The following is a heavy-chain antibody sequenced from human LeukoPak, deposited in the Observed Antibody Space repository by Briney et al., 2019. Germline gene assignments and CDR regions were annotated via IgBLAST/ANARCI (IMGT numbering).Heavy chain of an antibody. V-gene: IGHV4-38-2*02. CDR2: IYHSGST. J-gene: IGHJ4*02. Sequence: SETLSLTCTVSGYSISSGYYWGWIRQPPGKGLEWIGSIYHSGSTYYNPSLKSRVTISVETSKNQFSLKLSSVTAADTAVYYCARDSATVAGFNGDYWGQGTLVTVSS. D-gene: IGHD6-19*01. CDR3: ARDSATVAGFNGDY. CDR1: GYSISSGYY.